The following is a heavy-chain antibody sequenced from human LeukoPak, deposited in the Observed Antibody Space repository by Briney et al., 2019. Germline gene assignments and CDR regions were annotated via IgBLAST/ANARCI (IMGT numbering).Heavy chain of an antibody. CDR1: GYSFTSYW. CDR2: IYPGDSDT. J-gene: IGHJ5*02. D-gene: IGHD3-10*01. V-gene: IGHV5-51*01. Sequence: GGSLQIFCKGSGYSFTSYWIAWVRQMPGKGLEWMGIIYPGDSDTRYSLSFQGQVTISADKSISTAYLQWSSLKASDTAMYYCARFHYYGSGSDNWFDPWGQGTPVTVSS. CDR3: ARFHYYGSGSDNWFDP.